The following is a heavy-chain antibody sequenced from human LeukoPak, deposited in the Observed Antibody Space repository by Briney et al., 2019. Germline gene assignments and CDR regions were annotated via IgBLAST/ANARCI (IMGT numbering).Heavy chain of an antibody. J-gene: IGHJ4*02. D-gene: IGHD3-16*02. CDR2: INHSGST. CDR1: GGTFSGYY. V-gene: IGHV4-34*01. CDR3: ARGPPYDYIWGSYRSRVDY. Sequence: SETLSLTCAVYGGTFSGYYWSWIRQPPGKGLEWIGEINHSGSTNYNPSLKSRVTISADTSKNQFSLKLSSVTAADTAVYYCARGPPYDYIWGSYRSRVDYWGQGTLVTVSS.